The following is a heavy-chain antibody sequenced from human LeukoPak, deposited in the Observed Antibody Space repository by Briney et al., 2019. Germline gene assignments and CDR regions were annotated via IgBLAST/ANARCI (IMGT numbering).Heavy chain of an antibody. CDR3: ARDSPGYLAYDS. D-gene: IGHD1-1*01. V-gene: IGHV3-7*04. J-gene: IGHJ4*02. CDR1: GFTFSTYW. CDR2: IKEDGSAT. Sequence: AGESLRLSCAASGFTFSTYWMTWVRQAPGKGPEWVANIKEDGSATYYVDSVKGRFTISRDNAKKSLYLQMNSLRAEDTAVYYCARDSPGYLAYDSWGQGTLVTVSS.